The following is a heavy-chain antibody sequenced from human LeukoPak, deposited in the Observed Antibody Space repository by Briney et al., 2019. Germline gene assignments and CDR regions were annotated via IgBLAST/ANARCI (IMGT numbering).Heavy chain of an antibody. D-gene: IGHD1-26*01. CDR1: GYTFTTYN. V-gene: IGHV1-18*01. Sequence: GASVKVSCKASGYTFTTYNINWVRQAPGQGLEWMGWISGYNGNTNYAQKLQGRVTMTTDTSTSTAYMELRSLRSDDTAVYYCARVWGVIVGATVGFTGFDYWGQGTLVTVSS. CDR2: ISGYNGNT. CDR3: ARVWGVIVGATVGFTGFDY. J-gene: IGHJ4*02.